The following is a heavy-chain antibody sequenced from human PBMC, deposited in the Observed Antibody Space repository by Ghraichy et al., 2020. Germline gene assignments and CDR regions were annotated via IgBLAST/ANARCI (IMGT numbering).Heavy chain of an antibody. V-gene: IGHV4-34*01. CDR3: ASGIGKRDYYGSGSYYIR. D-gene: IGHD3-10*01. J-gene: IGHJ4*02. Sequence: SETLSLTCAVYGGSFSGYYWTWIRQPPWKGLEWIGEINHGGSTNYNPSLKSRVTISVDTSKNQISLKLSSVTAADTAVYYCASGIGKRDYYGSGSYYIRWGQGTLVTVAS. CDR1: GGSFSGYY. CDR2: INHGGST.